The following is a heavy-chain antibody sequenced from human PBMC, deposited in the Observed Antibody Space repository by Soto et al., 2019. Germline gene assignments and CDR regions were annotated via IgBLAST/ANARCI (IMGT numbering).Heavy chain of an antibody. CDR3: AKGLLAIVGTTLPRDAFNI. CDR1: GFSFTTYV. Sequence: RLSCAASGFSFTTYVMHGVRQAPGKGLEWVAVISHDGSYKYYGDAVKGRFTISRDTSKNAVYLEMNSLRPEDTAVYYCAKGLLAIVGTTLPRDAFNIWGQGTMVTVSS. D-gene: IGHD1-26*01. V-gene: IGHV3-30*18. J-gene: IGHJ3*02. CDR2: ISHDGSYK.